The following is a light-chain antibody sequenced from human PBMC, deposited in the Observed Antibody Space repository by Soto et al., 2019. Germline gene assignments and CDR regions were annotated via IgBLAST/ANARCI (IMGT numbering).Light chain of an antibody. CDR1: QGISNY. CDR3: QKYNSAPRT. Sequence: IQLSQSTSSLSASVGDRVTITCRASQGISNYLAWYQQKPGKVPKLLIYAASTLQSGVPSRFSGSGSGTDFTLTISSLQPEDVATYYCQKYNSAPRTFGQGTKVDIK. V-gene: IGKV1-27*01. J-gene: IGKJ1*01. CDR2: AAS.